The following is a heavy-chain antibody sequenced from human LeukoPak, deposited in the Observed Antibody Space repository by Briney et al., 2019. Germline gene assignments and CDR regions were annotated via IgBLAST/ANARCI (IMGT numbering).Heavy chain of an antibody. V-gene: IGHV3-20*04. J-gene: IGHJ4*02. CDR2: INWNGGST. D-gene: IGHD3-22*01. CDR3: ARVSGYYDSSGYYYLIDY. CDR1: GFTFDDYG. Sequence: GGSLRLSCAASGFTFDDYGMSWVRQAPGKGLEWVSGINWNGGSTGYADSVKGRFTISRDNAKNSLYLQMNSLRAEDTALHYCARVSGYYDSSGYYYLIDYWGQGTLVTVSS.